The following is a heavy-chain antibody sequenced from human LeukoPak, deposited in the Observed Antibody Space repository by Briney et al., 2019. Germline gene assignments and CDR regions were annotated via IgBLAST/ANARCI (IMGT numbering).Heavy chain of an antibody. CDR1: GGSISGYY. D-gene: IGHD3-22*01. V-gene: IGHV4-59*01. J-gene: IGHJ4*02. CDR2: IYYSGST. Sequence: RSSETLSLTCTVSGGSISGYYWSWIRQPPGKGLEWIGYIYYSGSTNYNPSLKSRVTISVDTSKNQFSLKLSSVTAADTAVYYCARVTGYVIEDYFDYWGQGTLVTVSS. CDR3: ARVTGYVIEDYFDY.